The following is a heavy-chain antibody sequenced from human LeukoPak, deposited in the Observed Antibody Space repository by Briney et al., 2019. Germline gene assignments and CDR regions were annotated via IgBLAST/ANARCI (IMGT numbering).Heavy chain of an antibody. CDR3: ALGARGAFDI. CDR2: IYYSGST. D-gene: IGHD3-16*01. J-gene: IGHJ3*02. CDR1: GGSISSYY. V-gene: IGHV4-59*01. Sequence: PSETLSLTCTVSGGSISSYYWSWIRQPPGKGLEWIGYIYYSGSTKYNPSLKSRVTISVDTSKNQFSLKLSSVTAADTAVYYCALGARGAFDIWGQGTMVTVSS.